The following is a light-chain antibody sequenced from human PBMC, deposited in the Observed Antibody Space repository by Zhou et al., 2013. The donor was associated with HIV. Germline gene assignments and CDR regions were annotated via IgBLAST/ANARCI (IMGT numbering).Light chain of an antibody. CDR1: QTIDRY. CDR3: QQYSIYPYT. Sequence: DIQMTQSPSSLSASVGDRVTITCRASQTIDRYLNWYQQQPGKAPRLLIYAASSLQSAVPSRFSGSGSGADFNLTISGPQPDDFATYYCQQYSIYPYTFGQGTILEIK. V-gene: IGKV1-39*01. CDR2: AAS. J-gene: IGKJ2*01.